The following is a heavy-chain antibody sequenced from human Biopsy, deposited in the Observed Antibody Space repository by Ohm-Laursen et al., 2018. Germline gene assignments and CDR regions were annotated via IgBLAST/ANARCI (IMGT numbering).Heavy chain of an antibody. CDR3: ARGGGYNWNNGWFDP. CDR1: GGTFSNYG. CDR2: NIPILGTG. V-gene: IGHV1-69*06. J-gene: IGHJ5*02. Sequence: SSVKVSCKAPGGTFSNYGVNWVRQAPGQGLEWLGGNIPILGTGNYAQKFQDRVTVAADTSTSTATMELRSLRSEDTAVYYCARGGGYNWNNGWFDPWGQGTLVTVPS. D-gene: IGHD1/OR15-1a*01.